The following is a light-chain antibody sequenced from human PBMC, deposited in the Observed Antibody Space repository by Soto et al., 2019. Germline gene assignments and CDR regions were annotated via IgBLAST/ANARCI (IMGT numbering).Light chain of an antibody. V-gene: IGKV1-33*01. CDR1: QDIKNF. J-gene: IGKJ2*01. CDR2: DGS. CDR3: QQYDDLPYT. Sequence: DIQLTQSPSSLSASVGDRVTITCQASQDIKNFLNWYQQKPGKAPKLLIYDGSSLETGVPSRFSGSGTCTDFTFAISSLQPEDIATYYCQQYDDLPYTFGQGTKLEI.